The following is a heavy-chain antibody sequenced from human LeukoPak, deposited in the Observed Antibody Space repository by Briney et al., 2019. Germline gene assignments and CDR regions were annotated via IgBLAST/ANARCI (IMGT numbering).Heavy chain of an antibody. CDR1: GGSFSGYY. V-gene: IGHV4-34*01. J-gene: IGHJ4*02. Sequence: SETLSLTCAVYGGSFSGYYWSWIRQPPGKGLEWIGEINHSGSTNYNPSLKSRVTISVDTSKNQFSLKLSSVTAADTAVYYCARSYYSVWGSCRLFDYWGQGTLVTVSS. D-gene: IGHD3-16*02. CDR2: INHSGST. CDR3: ARSYYSVWGSCRLFDY.